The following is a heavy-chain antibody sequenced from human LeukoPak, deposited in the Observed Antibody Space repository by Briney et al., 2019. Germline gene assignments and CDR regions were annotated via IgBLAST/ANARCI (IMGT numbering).Heavy chain of an antibody. V-gene: IGHV3-30*04. Sequence: GGSLRLSCAASGFTFSSYAMHWVRQAPGKGLEWVAVISYDGSNKYYADSVKGRFTISRDNSKNTLYLQMNSLRAEDTAVYYCAKDRQKYCTNGVCTTAYFDYWGQGTLVTVSS. D-gene: IGHD2-8*01. J-gene: IGHJ4*02. CDR3: AKDRQKYCTNGVCTTAYFDY. CDR2: ISYDGSNK. CDR1: GFTFSSYA.